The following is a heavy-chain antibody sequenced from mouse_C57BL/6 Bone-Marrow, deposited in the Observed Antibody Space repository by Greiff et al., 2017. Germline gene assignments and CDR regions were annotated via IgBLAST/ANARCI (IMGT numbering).Heavy chain of an antibody. CDR3: TRALTDY. J-gene: IGHJ2*01. D-gene: IGHD4-1*01. V-gene: IGHV5-9-1*02. CDR1: GFTFSSYA. Sequence: EVHLVESGEGLVKPGGSLKLSCAASGFTFSSYALSWVRQTPEKRLEWVAYISSGGDYIYYADTVKGRFTISRDNARNTLYLQMSRLKSEDTAMYYCTRALTDYWGQGTTLTVSS. CDR2: ISSGGDYI.